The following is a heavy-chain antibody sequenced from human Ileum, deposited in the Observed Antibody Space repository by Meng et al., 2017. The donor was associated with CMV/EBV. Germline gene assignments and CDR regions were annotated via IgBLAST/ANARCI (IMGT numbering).Heavy chain of an antibody. CDR1: GFTFRSYD. V-gene: IGHV3-30*02. CDR2: IRNDESNQ. CDR3: AKDHPVFDC. Sequence: GESLKISCAASGFTFRSYDMHWVRRAPGKGLEWVAFIRNDESNQYYADSVKGRFTISRDNSKNTLYLQMNSLRCEDTAVYYCAKDHPVFDCWGQGTLVTVSS. J-gene: IGHJ4*01.